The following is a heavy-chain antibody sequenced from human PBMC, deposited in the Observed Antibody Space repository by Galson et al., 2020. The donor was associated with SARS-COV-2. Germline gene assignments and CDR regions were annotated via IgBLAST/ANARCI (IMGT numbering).Heavy chain of an antibody. CDR1: GFTFSNNA. V-gene: IGHV3-30*09. CDR3: ATERYSGSRGLES. CDR2: ISDDGNKR. J-gene: IGHJ5*02. D-gene: IGHD5-12*01. Sequence: GGSLRLSCAASGFTFSNNAMHWVRQAPGKGLEWVAVISDDGNKRYYPDSVKGRFAISRDNSKDRLYLQINRLTPADTARYYCATERYSGSRGLESWGQGIQVTVSS.